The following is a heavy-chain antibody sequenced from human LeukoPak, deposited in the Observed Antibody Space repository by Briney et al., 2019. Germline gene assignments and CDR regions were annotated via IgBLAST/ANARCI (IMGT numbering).Heavy chain of an antibody. D-gene: IGHD1-26*01. CDR1: GFTFSSYG. J-gene: IGHJ4*02. Sequence: QAGGSLRLSCAASGFTFSSYGMHWVRQAPGKGLEWVAFIRYDGSNKYYADSVKGRFTISRDNSKNTLYLQMNSLRAEATAVYYCARDKGGLLGFDYWGQGTLVTVSS. CDR3: ARDKGGLLGFDY. V-gene: IGHV3-30*02. CDR2: IRYDGSNK.